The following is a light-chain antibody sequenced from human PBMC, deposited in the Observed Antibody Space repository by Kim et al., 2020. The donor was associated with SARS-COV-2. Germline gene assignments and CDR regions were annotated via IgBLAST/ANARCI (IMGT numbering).Light chain of an antibody. CDR3: YSAADNNLV. CDR1: VLAKKY. Sequence: SGSPEQPAGITCSGDVLAKKYARWFQQKPGQALVLVIYKDSERPSGIPERFSGSSSGTTVTLTISGAQVEDEADYYCYSAADNNLVFGGGTKLTVL. CDR2: KDS. V-gene: IGLV3-27*01. J-gene: IGLJ3*02.